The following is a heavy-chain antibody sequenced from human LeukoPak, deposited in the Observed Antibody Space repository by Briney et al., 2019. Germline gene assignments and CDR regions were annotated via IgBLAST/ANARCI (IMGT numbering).Heavy chain of an antibody. Sequence: GRTLRLFYAASGFTFSDYYMSWIRHAPGKGRECVSYISSSSSYTHYADSVKGRFTFSRDNGKNSLYLQMNSLRAEDTAVYYCARERIADRHAFDIWGQGTMVTVCS. D-gene: IGHD6-13*01. V-gene: IGHV3-11*06. CDR1: GFTFSDYY. CDR3: ARERIADRHAFDI. J-gene: IGHJ3*02. CDR2: ISSSSSYT.